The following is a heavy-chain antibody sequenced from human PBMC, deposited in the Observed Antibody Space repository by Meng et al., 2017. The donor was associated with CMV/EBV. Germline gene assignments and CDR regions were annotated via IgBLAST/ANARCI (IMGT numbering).Heavy chain of an antibody. CDR1: LSSGSYY. D-gene: IGHD2-2*01. Sequence: LSSGSYYWAWIRQPPGKGLEWIGSIYYSGGTSYNPSLKSRVTISVDTSKNQFSLKLSSGTAADTAVYYCARSVGYCSSTSCTPPQHWGQGTLVTVSS. V-gene: IGHV4-39*07. CDR2: IYYSGGT. J-gene: IGHJ1*01. CDR3: ARSVGYCSSTSCTPPQH.